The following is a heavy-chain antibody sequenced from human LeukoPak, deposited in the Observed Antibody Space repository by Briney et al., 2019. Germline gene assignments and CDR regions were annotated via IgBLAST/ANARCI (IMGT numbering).Heavy chain of an antibody. V-gene: IGHV4-59*01. J-gene: IGHJ3*02. Sequence: SETLSLTCDVSGASIRSYYWNWIRQPPGKGLEWIGYIYYIGSTNYNPSLKSRVIISLDTSKNHFSLKLSSGTAADTAVYYCARLVGSEYDFDTFDIWGQGTMVTVSS. CDR1: GASIRSYY. D-gene: IGHD3-3*01. CDR2: IYYIGST. CDR3: ARLVGSEYDFDTFDI.